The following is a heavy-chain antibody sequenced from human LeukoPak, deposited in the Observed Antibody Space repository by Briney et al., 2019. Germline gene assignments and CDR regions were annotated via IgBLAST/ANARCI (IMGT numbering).Heavy chain of an antibody. CDR2: IIPIFGTA. Sequence: GASVKVSCKASGGTFSSYAISWVRQAPGQGLEWMGGIIPIFGTANYAQKFQARVTITADESTSTAYMELSRLRSDDTAVYYCARETAYYSGYGGDFDYWGQGTLVTVSS. CDR1: GGTFSSYA. V-gene: IGHV1-69*13. D-gene: IGHD5-12*01. CDR3: ARETAYYSGYGGDFDY. J-gene: IGHJ4*02.